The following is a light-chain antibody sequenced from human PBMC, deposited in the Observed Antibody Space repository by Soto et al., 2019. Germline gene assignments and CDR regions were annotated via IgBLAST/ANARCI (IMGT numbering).Light chain of an antibody. V-gene: IGKV3-20*01. Sequence: IEMTQSPSSLSLSPGERATLSCRASQSVSSNLAWYKQKPGQAPRLLIYGASSRATGIPDRFSGSGSGTGFTLTISRLEPEDFEVYYCQQYGTSPWTFGQGTKVDIK. J-gene: IGKJ1*01. CDR2: GAS. CDR3: QQYGTSPWT. CDR1: QSVSSN.